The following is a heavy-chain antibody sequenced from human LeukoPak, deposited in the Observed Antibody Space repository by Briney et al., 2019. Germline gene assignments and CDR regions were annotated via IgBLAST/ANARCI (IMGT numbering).Heavy chain of an antibody. CDR1: GGSISSYY. V-gene: IGHV4-59*12. CDR3: ARVRSYYGSGSLYYFDY. CDR2: ISYSGST. J-gene: IGHJ4*02. D-gene: IGHD3-10*01. Sequence: SETLSLTCTASGGSISSYYWSWIRQPPGKGLEWIGYISYSGSTNYNPSLKSRVTISVDTSKKKFSLKLSSVTAAYTAVYYCARVRSYYGSGSLYYFDYWGQGTLVTVSS.